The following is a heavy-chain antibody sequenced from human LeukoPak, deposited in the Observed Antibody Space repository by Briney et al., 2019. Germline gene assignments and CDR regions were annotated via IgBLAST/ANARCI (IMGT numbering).Heavy chain of an antibody. V-gene: IGHV5-51*01. CDR2: IYRGDSNT. J-gene: IGHJ6*03. CDR1: GYSFTNYW. D-gene: IGHD6-13*01. Sequence: RGESLNISCKGSGYSFTNYWIGWVRQLPGKGLEWRGIIYRGDSNTKYTPSFQGQVTVSADKSNSSANLHSSSATATATANYYRARLGNPIAAGPRTPRHVYCYMDVWGKGTTATVSS. CDR3: ARLGNPIAAGPRTPRHVYCYMDV.